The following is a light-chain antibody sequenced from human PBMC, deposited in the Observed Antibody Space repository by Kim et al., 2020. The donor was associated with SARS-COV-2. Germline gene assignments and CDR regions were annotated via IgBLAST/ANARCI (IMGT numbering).Light chain of an antibody. Sequence: GATIACTGSSPNIGAGYDVHWYRQLPGTAPKLLIYRNNNRPSGVPDRFSGAKSGTSASLAIPGLQAEDEADYYCQSYDSSLNVVVFGGGTQLTVL. CDR1: SPNIGAGYD. J-gene: IGLJ2*01. CDR3: QSYDSSLNVVV. CDR2: RNN. V-gene: IGLV1-40*01.